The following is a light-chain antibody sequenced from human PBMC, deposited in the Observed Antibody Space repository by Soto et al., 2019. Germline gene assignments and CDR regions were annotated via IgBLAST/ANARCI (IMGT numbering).Light chain of an antibody. V-gene: IGKV3-15*01. J-gene: IGKJ4*01. CDR1: QSVSSN. Sequence: EKALTQSPVTLSLSPGERATLSCRASQSVSSNLAWYQQRPGQASRLLIYGASTRASGVPDRFSGSGSGTEFILTISSLQSEDSAVYYCQQYDVWPALTFGGGTKVDIK. CDR2: GAS. CDR3: QQYDVWPALT.